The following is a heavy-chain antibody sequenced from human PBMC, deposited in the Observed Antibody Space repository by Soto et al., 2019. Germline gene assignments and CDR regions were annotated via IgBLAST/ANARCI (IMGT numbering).Heavy chain of an antibody. CDR1: GYTFTSYG. CDR2: ISAYNGNT. Sequence: QVQLVQSGAEVKKPGASVKVSCKASGYTFTSYGISWVRQAPGQGLEWMGWISAYNGNTNYAQKLQGRVTMTTDTSTSTAYMELRSLRSDDTAVYYCARDRRSLWFGELLSPFDYWGQGTLVTVSS. D-gene: IGHD3-10*01. CDR3: ARDRRSLWFGELLSPFDY. V-gene: IGHV1-18*01. J-gene: IGHJ4*02.